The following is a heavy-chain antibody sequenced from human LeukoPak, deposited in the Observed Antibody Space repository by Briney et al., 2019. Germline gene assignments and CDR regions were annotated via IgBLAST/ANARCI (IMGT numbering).Heavy chain of an antibody. CDR1: GGSISSYY. J-gene: IGHJ5*02. CDR2: IYTSGST. D-gene: IGHD3-22*01. Sequence: SETLSLTCTVSGGSISSYYGSLIRQPAAKGLEWIGRIYTSGSTNYNPSLKSRVTISVDTSKNQFSLKLSSVTAADTAVYYCARRASSGYYNNWFDPWGQGTLVTVSS. V-gene: IGHV4-4*07. CDR3: ARRASSGYYNNWFDP.